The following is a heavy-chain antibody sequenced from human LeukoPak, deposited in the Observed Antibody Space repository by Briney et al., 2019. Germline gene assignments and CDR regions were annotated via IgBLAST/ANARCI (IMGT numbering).Heavy chain of an antibody. CDR1: GYTFTGYY. V-gene: IGHV1-2*02. J-gene: IGHJ1*01. D-gene: IGHD3-22*01. CDR3: ARGTNYYDSSLYFQH. CDR2: INPNSGGT. Sequence: GASVKVSCKASGYTFTGYYMHWVRQAPGQGLEWMGWINPNSGGTNYAQKFQGRVTMTRDTSISTAYMELSRLRSDDTAVYYCARGTNYYDSSLYFQHWGQGTLVTVSS.